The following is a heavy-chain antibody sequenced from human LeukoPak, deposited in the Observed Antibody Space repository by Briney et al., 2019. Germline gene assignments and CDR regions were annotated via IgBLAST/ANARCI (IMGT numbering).Heavy chain of an antibody. CDR1: GYTFTSYY. CDR3: ARDPSTRYSSSWPPYYYYGMDV. Sequence: RASVKVSCKASGYTFTSYYMHWVRQAPGQGLEWMGIINPSGGSTSYAQKFQGRVTITADESTSTAYMELSSLRSEDTAVYYCARDPSTRYSSSWPPYYYYGMDVWGQGTTVTVSS. CDR2: INPSGGST. J-gene: IGHJ6*02. V-gene: IGHV1-46*01. D-gene: IGHD6-13*01.